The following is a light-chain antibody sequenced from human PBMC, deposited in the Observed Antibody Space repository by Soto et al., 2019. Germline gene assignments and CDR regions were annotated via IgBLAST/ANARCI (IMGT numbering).Light chain of an antibody. V-gene: IGLV2-14*01. J-gene: IGLJ1*01. CDR3: SSLTASISFV. CDR2: DVA. Sequence: QSALTQPASVSGSPGQSITISCTGSSSDLGGYNFVSWYQQYPGKAPKLMIYDVANRPSGVSNRFSGSKSGNTASLTISGLQAEDEADYYCSSLTASISFVFGTGTKLTVL. CDR1: SSDLGGYNF.